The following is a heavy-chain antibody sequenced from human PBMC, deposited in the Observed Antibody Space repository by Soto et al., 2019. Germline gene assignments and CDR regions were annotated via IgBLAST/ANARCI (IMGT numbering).Heavy chain of an antibody. Sequence: GGSLRLSCTTSGFTFRDYGVSWCRQAPGKGLEWIGFIRSRASGGTTEYAASVEYRFSISRDDSKSIAYLQMNSLKTEDTAVYFCSRPDRDRSYYRYNGLDVWGPGTTVTVSS. CDR2: IRSRASGGTT. CDR3: SRPDRDRSYYRYNGLDV. D-gene: IGHD1-26*01. J-gene: IGHJ6*02. V-gene: IGHV3-49*03. CDR1: GFTFRDYG.